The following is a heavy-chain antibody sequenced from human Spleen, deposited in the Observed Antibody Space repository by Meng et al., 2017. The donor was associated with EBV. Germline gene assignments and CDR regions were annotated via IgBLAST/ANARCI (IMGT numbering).Heavy chain of an antibody. Sequence: QVPLAQSGAEVKKPGSSVKVSCKASGGNFSTYGFNWVRQAPGQGLEWMGGIIPIFGTANYAQKFQGRVTITADKSTSTAYMELSSLRSEDTAVYYCARGEQTEVWFDPWGQGTLVTVSS. CDR2: IIPIFGTA. J-gene: IGHJ5*02. V-gene: IGHV1-69*06. CDR1: GGNFSTYG. CDR3: ARGEQTEVWFDP. D-gene: IGHD1/OR15-1a*01.